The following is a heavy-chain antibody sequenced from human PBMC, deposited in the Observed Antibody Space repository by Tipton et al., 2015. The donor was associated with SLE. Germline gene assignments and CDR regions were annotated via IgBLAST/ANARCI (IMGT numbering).Heavy chain of an antibody. CDR2: ISGGGGST. J-gene: IGHJ4*02. V-gene: IGHV3-23*01. Sequence: GSLRLSCAASGLTFSSYAMSWVRQAPGKGLEWISAISGGGGSTYYADAVTGRFTVSRDNSKSTVYLQMESLRPEDTAVYFCARRRYFDWLSTFDSWGRGTLVTVSS. CDR3: ARRRYFDWLSTFDS. D-gene: IGHD3-9*01. CDR1: GLTFSSYA.